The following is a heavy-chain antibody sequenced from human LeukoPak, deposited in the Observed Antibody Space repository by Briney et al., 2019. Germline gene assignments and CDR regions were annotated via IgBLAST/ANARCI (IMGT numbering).Heavy chain of an antibody. CDR3: AKERTNCGGDCYYFDY. V-gene: IGHV3-30*02. J-gene: IGHJ4*02. CDR1: GFTFSSYG. D-gene: IGHD2-21*02. Sequence: GGSLRLSCAASGFTFSSYGMHWVRQAPGKGLEWVAFIRYDGSIKYYADSVKGRFTISRDNSKNTLYLQMNSLRAEDTAVYYCAKERTNCGGDCYYFDYWGQGTLVTVSS. CDR2: IRYDGSIK.